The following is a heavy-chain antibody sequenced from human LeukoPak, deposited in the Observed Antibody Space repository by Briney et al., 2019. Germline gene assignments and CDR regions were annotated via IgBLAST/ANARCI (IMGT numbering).Heavy chain of an antibody. CDR3: ARLFGGVTTFDY. V-gene: IGHV3-7*01. J-gene: IGHJ4*02. CDR1: GFSISNYW. CDR2: INPDGSAE. Sequence: GGSLRLSCAASGFSISNYWMSWDRQGPGKGLEWVASINPDGSAERYVDSVKGRFTISRGNAKNSMYLQMNSLSAEDTALFYCARLFGGVTTFDYWGQGTLVTVSS. D-gene: IGHD4-17*01.